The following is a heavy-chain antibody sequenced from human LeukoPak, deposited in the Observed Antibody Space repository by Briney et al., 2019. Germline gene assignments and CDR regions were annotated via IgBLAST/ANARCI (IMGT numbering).Heavy chain of an antibody. D-gene: IGHD5-24*01. CDR2: IYYSGST. V-gene: IGHV4-39*07. J-gene: IGHJ3*02. CDR1: GGSISSSSYY. CDR3: ARVVEMATIADAFDI. Sequence: SETLSLTCTVSGGSISSSSYYWGWIRQPPGKGLEWIGYIYYSGSTYYNPSLKSRVTISVDTSKNQFSLKLSSVTAADTAVYYCARVVEMATIADAFDIWGQGTMVTVSS.